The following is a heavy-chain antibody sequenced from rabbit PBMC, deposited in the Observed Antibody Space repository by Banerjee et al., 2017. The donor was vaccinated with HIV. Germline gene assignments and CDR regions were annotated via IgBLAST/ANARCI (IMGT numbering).Heavy chain of an antibody. D-gene: IGHD4-2*01. CDR3: ARGTGGAGDGLNL. CDR1: GFDLSRYYV. Sequence: QEQLVESGGGLVKPEGSLTLTCTASGFDLSRYYVMCWVRQAPGKGLEWIGCIDAGSGTTYYANWAKGRFTISKTSSPTVTLQMTSLTAADTASYFCARGTGGAGDGLNLWGPGTLVTVS. CDR2: IDAGSGTT. V-gene: IGHV1S45*01. J-gene: IGHJ4*01.